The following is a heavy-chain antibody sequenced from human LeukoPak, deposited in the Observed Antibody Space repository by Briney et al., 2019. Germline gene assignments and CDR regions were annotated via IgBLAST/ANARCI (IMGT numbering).Heavy chain of an antibody. D-gene: IGHD4-17*01. CDR3: ARGPYGDYIDAFDY. CDR2: ISDSSRKI. J-gene: IGHJ4*02. CDR1: GFTFSTYS. V-gene: IGHV3-48*01. Sequence: PGGSLRLSCAASGFTFSTYSMNWVRQAPGKGLEWVSYISDSSRKIYYADSVKGRFTISRGNAKNSLYLQMNSLRAEDTAVYYCARGPYGDYIDAFDYWGQGTLVTVSS.